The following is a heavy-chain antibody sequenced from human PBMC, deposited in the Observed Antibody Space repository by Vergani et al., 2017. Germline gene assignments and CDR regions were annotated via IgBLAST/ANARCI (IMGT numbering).Heavy chain of an antibody. V-gene: IGHV4-39*01. CDR2: IDYNGRA. Sequence: QLQLQESGPGLVKPSGTLSLTCSVTGGSFFNSRYYWGWIRQPPGKGLEWIGSIDYNGRAYYIPSLRRRVAISIDTSKMQFSLKLDSLTAADTAIYYCAIHVTQDSYNDSDYFDYWGRGTLVTVSS. J-gene: IGHJ4*02. CDR1: GGSFFNSRYY. D-gene: IGHD3-22*01. CDR3: AIHVTQDSYNDSDYFDY.